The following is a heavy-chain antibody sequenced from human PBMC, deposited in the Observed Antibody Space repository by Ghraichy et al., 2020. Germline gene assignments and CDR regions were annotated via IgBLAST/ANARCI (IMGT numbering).Heavy chain of an antibody. D-gene: IGHD3-10*01. CDR1: GGSFSGYY. CDR3: ARGSSHGYAFDI. J-gene: IGHJ3*02. Sequence: TLSLTCAVYGGSFSGYYWSWIRQPPGKGLEWIGEINHSGSTNYNPSLKSRVTISVDTSKNQFSLKLSSVTAADTAVYYCARGSSHGYAFDIWGQGTMVT. V-gene: IGHV4-34*01. CDR2: INHSGST.